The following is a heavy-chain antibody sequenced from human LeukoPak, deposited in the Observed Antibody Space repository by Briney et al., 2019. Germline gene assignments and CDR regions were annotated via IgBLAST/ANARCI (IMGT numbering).Heavy chain of an antibody. Sequence: SEALSLTCTVSGGSISSDSYYWGWIRQPPGKGLEWIGSIHYSGSTYYNPSLKSRVTISVETSKNQFSLKLTSVTAADTAVHYCARRPVSGPVTIVHAFDIWGQGTMVTVSS. V-gene: IGHV4-39*01. J-gene: IGHJ3*02. CDR3: ARRPVSGPVTIVHAFDI. CDR1: GGSISSDSYY. CDR2: IHYSGST. D-gene: IGHD4-17*01.